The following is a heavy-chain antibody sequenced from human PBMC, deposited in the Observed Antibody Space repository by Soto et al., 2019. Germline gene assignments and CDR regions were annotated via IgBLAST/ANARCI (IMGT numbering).Heavy chain of an antibody. J-gene: IGHJ4*02. CDR2: ISYDGSNK. CDR1: GFTFSSYG. Sequence: GGSLRLSCAASGFTFSSYGMHWVRQAPGKGLEWVAVISYDGSNKYYADSVKGRFTISRDNSKNTLYLQMNSLRAEDTAVYYCAKDLLDDDYGDCCYPQIDYWGQGTLVTVSS. V-gene: IGHV3-30*18. CDR3: AKDLLDDDYGDCCYPQIDY. D-gene: IGHD4-17*01.